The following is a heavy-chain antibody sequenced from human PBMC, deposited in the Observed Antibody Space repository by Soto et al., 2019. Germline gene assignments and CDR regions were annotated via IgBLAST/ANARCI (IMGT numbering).Heavy chain of an antibody. J-gene: IGHJ4*02. CDR2: INHSGST. V-gene: IGHV4-34*01. Sequence: SETLSLTCAVYGGSFSGYYWSWIRQPPGKGLEWIGEINHSGSTNYNPSLKSRVTISVDTSKNQFSLKLSSVTAADTAVYYCARIRSYGDCAVFDYWGQGTLVTVSS. CDR3: ARIRSYGDCAVFDY. CDR1: GGSFSGYY. D-gene: IGHD4-17*01.